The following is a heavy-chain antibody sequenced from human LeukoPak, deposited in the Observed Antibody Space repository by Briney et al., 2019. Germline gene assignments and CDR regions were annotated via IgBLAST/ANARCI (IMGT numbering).Heavy chain of an antibody. D-gene: IGHD1-26*01. J-gene: IGHJ3*01. CDR1: GGTFSSYA. V-gene: IGHV1-69*05. Sequence: ASVKVSCKASGGTFSSYAISWVRQAPGQGLEWMGGIIPIFGTANYAQKFQGRVTITTDESTSTAYMELSSLRSEDTAVYYCARVRGRYSGAFDVWGQGTMVTVSS. CDR2: IIPIFGTA. CDR3: ARVRGRYSGAFDV.